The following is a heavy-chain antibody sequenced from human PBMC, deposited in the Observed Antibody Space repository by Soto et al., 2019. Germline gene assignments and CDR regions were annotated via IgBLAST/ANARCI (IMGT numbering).Heavy chain of an antibody. V-gene: IGHV4-61*01. J-gene: IGHJ6*02. CDR1: GGSVSSGSYY. CDR3: ARGSWNYGSGSYYPVRTHPLVHYGMDV. D-gene: IGHD3-10*01. CDR2: IYYSGST. Sequence: SETLSLTCTVSGGSVSSGSYYWSWIRQPPGKGLEWIGYIYYSGSTNYNPSLKSRVTISVDTSKNQFSLKLSSVTAADTAVYYCARGSWNYGSGSYYPVRTHPLVHYGMDVWGQGTTVTVSS.